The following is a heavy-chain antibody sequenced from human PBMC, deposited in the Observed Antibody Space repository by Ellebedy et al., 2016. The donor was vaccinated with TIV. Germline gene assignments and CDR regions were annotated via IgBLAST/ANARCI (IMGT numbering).Heavy chain of an antibody. CDR1: GDSVSNKYAT. V-gene: IGHV6-1*01. CDR3: ARSRNGYGPPLDY. D-gene: IGHD1-1*01. J-gene: IGHJ4*02. Sequence: MPSETLSLTCAISGDSVSNKYATWNWIRQSPSGGLEWLGRTYYRSKWYNEYAVSVQSRITINPDTSKNQFSLQLTSVTPEDTAFYYCARSRNGYGPPLDYWGQGTLVTVSS. CDR2: TYYRSKWYN.